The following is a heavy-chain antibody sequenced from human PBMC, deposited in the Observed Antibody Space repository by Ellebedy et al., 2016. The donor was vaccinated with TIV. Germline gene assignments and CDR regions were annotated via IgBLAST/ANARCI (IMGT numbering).Heavy chain of an antibody. Sequence: ASVKVSCKASGGTFSSYAISWVRQAPGQGLEWMGGIIPIFGTANYAQKFQGRVTITADESTSTAYMELSSLRSEDTAVYYCARDGMDYGDSLDYYYYYYGMDVWGQGTTVTVSS. CDR1: GGTFSSYA. CDR3: ARDGMDYGDSLDYYYYYYGMDV. V-gene: IGHV1-69*13. D-gene: IGHD4-17*01. CDR2: IIPIFGTA. J-gene: IGHJ6*02.